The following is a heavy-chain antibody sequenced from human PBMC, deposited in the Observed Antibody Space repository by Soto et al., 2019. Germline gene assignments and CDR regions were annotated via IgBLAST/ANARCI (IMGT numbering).Heavy chain of an antibody. CDR1: GFTFSGFD. V-gene: IGHV3-13*01. CDR2: IGTAGDT. J-gene: IGHJ4*02. D-gene: IGHD6-13*01. CDR3: AKSQEIGTHFFDS. Sequence: LRLSCEASGFTFSGFDMHWVRQPTGKGLEWVSSIGTAGDTYYAVSVKGRFTISRDNAKNSLSLQMNSLRAGDVAVYFCAKSQEIGTHFFDSWGQGTQVTVSS.